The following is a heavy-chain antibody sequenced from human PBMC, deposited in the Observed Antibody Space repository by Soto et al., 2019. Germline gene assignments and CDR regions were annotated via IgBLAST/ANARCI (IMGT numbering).Heavy chain of an antibody. J-gene: IGHJ6*02. CDR3: ARRFGSRSPYYYYYGMDV. D-gene: IGHD3-10*01. CDR1: GGSISSYY. CDR2: IYYSGST. V-gene: IGHV4-59*08. Sequence: QVQLQESGPGLVKPSETLSLTCTVSGGSISSYYWSWIRQPPGKGLEWIGYIYYSGSTNYNPSLKSRVTISVDTSKNQFSLKLSSVTAADTAVYYCARRFGSRSPYYYYYGMDVWGQGTTVTVSS.